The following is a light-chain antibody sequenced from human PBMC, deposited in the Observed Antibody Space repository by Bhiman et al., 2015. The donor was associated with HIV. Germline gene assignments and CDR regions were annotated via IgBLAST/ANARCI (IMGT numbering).Light chain of an antibody. CDR2: DND. V-gene: IGLV1-51*01. Sequence: QSVLTQPPSVSAAPGQKVTISCSGRSSNIGNYFVSWYQQFPGTAPKLLIYDNDQRPSGIPDRFSGSKSGTSATLAIAGLQTGDEADYYCAAWDDSLNGLVVFGGGTKLTVL. J-gene: IGLJ2*01. CDR3: AAWDDSLNGLVV. CDR1: SSNIGNYF.